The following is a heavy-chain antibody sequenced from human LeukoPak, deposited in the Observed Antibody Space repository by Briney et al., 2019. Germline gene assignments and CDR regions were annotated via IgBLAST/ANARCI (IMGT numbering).Heavy chain of an antibody. CDR3: VRLRRNSDSSGYYYYYDY. D-gene: IGHD3-22*01. CDR1: GFTFSSYS. CDR2: ISSSSSYI. V-gene: IGHV3-21*01. Sequence: GGSLRLSCAASGFTFSSYSMNWVRQAPAKGLELDSSISSSSSYIYYADSVKGRYTISRDNAKNSLYLQMNSLRAEDTAVYYCVRLRRNSDSSGYYYYYDYWGQGILVTVSS. J-gene: IGHJ4*02.